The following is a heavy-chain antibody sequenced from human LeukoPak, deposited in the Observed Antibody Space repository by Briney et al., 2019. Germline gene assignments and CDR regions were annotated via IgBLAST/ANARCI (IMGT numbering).Heavy chain of an antibody. D-gene: IGHD2-2*01. Sequence: GGSLRLSCAASGFTFSSYGMHWVRQAPGKGLEWVAVISYDGSNKYYADSAKGRFTISRDNSKNTLYLQMNSLRAEDTAVYYCANGPYCSSTSCYAYWGQGTLVTVSS. J-gene: IGHJ4*02. V-gene: IGHV3-30*18. CDR2: ISYDGSNK. CDR1: GFTFSSYG. CDR3: ANGPYCSSTSCYAY.